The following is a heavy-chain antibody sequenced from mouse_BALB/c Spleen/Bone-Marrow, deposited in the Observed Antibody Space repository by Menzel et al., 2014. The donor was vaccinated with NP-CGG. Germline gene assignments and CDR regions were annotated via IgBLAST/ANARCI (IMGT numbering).Heavy chain of an antibody. D-gene: IGHD2-3*01. V-gene: IGHV5-9-3*01. CDR1: GFTFSSFA. CDR2: ISSGGGYT. Sequence: DVKLVESGGGLVKPGGPLKLSCAASGFTFSSFAISWVRQTPEKRLEWVATISSGGGYTYYPDSVKGRFTISRDNAKNSLYLQMSSLRSEDTAMYYCARQESIYDGYYGGFTYWGQGTLVTVSA. CDR3: ARQESIYDGYYGGFTY. J-gene: IGHJ3*01.